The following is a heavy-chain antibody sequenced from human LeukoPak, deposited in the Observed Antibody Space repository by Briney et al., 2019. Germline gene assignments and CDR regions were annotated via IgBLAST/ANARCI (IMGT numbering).Heavy chain of an antibody. CDR2: IKEDGSEK. Sequence: GGSLRLSCAASGFTFSSYEMNWVRQAPGKGLEWVANIKEDGSEKYYVDSVKGRFTISRDNSKNTLYLQMNSLRAEDTAVYYCAKDTLKQQLVPGVGFDYWGQGTLVTVSS. J-gene: IGHJ4*02. CDR1: GFTFSSYE. CDR3: AKDTLKQQLVPGVGFDY. D-gene: IGHD6-13*01. V-gene: IGHV3-7*01.